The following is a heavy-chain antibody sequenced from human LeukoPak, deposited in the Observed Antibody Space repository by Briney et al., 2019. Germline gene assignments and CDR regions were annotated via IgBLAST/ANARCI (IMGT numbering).Heavy chain of an antibody. J-gene: IGHJ4*02. D-gene: IGHD5-24*01. V-gene: IGHV3-30*14. CDR3: VGTYYGMATTGPPFDY. CDR1: GFTFSSYA. CDR2: ISYDEVNK. Sequence: GRSLRLSCAASGFTFSSYALHWVRQAPGKGLEWVAVISYDEVNKFYADSVKGRFTISRDNSKNTLYLQMNSLRAEDTAVYYCVGTYYGMATTGPPFDYWGQGTLVTVSS.